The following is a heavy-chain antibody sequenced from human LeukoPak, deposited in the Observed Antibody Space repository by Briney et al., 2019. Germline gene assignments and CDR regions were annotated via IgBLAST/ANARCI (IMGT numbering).Heavy chain of an antibody. CDR1: GFTFSSYS. CDR3: AKDQKYMIVVATFDY. CDR2: ISSSSYI. D-gene: IGHD3-22*01. Sequence: GGSLRLSCAASGFTFSSYSMNWVRQAPGKGLEWVSSISSSSYIYYADSMKGRFTISRDNAKNTLYLQMNSLRAEDTAVYYCAKDQKYMIVVATFDYWGQGTLVTVSS. V-gene: IGHV3-21*04. J-gene: IGHJ4*02.